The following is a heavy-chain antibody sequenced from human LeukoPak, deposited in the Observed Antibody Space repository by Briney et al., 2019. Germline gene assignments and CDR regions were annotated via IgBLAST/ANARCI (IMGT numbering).Heavy chain of an antibody. CDR2: ISGSGGST. Sequence: GGSLRLSCAASGFTFSSYAMSWVRQAPGKGLEWVSAISGSGGSTYYADSVKGRFTISRDNSKNTLYLQMNSLRAEDTAVYYCAKVRFGVTARYYFDYWGQGTLVTVSS. D-gene: IGHD3-10*01. V-gene: IGHV3-23*01. CDR1: GFTFSSYA. CDR3: AKVRFGVTARYYFDY. J-gene: IGHJ4*02.